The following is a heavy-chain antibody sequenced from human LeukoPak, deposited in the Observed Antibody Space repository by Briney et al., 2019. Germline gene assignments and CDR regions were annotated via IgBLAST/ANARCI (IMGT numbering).Heavy chain of an antibody. CDR1: SGSISTYY. CDR3: AKYSSGWLIDS. Sequence: SETLSLTCTVSSGSISTYYWTWIRQPPGKELEWIGYIYYSGSTNYNPSLKSRVTISIDTSKNQFSLKLSSVTAADTAVYYCAKYSSGWLIDSWGQGTLVTVSS. CDR2: IYYSGST. V-gene: IGHV4-59*01. J-gene: IGHJ4*02. D-gene: IGHD6-19*01.